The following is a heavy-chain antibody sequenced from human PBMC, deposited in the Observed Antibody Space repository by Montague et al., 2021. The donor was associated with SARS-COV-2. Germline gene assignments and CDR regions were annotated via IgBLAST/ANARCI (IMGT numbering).Heavy chain of an antibody. CDR3: ARDRPESWRISPGLAGLFATVVHSASGMDV. D-gene: IGHD3-22*01. V-gene: IGHV4-61*09. CDR2: IQTSGTS. J-gene: IGHJ6*02. Sequence: TLSPTCTVSGDSMTSGSHFWTWIRQPAGKGLEWIGHIQTSGTSNYNPSLRDRITLSIDTSRNQFSLELRSVTAADSAVYFCARDRPESWRISPGLAGLFATVVHSASGMDVWGRGTTVIVS. CDR1: GDSMTSGSHF.